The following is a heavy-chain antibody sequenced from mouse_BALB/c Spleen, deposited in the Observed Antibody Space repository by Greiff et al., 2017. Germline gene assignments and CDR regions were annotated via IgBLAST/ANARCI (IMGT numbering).Heavy chain of an antibody. CDR3: GRSDGSSYRYFDV. CDR1: GYSFTGYF. V-gene: IGHV1-37*01. J-gene: IGHJ1*01. D-gene: IGHD1-1*01. CDR2: INPYNGDT. Sequence: DVKLVESGPELVKPGASVKISCKASGYSFTGYFMNWVKQSHGKSLEWIGRINPYNGDTFYNQKFKGKATLTVDKSSSTAHMELLSLTSEDSAVYYCGRSDGSSYRYFDVWGAGTTVTVSS.